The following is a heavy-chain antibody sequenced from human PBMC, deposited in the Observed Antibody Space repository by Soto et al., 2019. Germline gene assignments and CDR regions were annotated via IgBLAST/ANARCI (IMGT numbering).Heavy chain of an antibody. J-gene: IGHJ6*02. CDR1: GYIFTSYD. CDR3: ARHVIDYYYYGMDV. Sequence: RASVKVSCKVSGYIFTSYDIHWVRQAPGQRLEWMGWINIGNGNTKYSQEFQSRVTITRDKSASTVYVELSGLRSEDTAVYYCARHVIDYYYYGMDVWGQGTTVTVSS. D-gene: IGHD3-16*02. CDR2: INIGNGNT. V-gene: IGHV1-3*04.